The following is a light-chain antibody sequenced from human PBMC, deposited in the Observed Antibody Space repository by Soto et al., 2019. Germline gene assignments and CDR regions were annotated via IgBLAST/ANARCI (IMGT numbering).Light chain of an antibody. V-gene: IGKV3-20*01. CDR3: HQYGRSPRT. J-gene: IGKJ5*01. Sequence: EIVMTQSPVILSVSPGERATLSCRASQSVSSSYLAWYQQKPGQAPRLLIFGASTRAAGIPARFSGSGSGTDFTLTISSLEPEDFAVYSCHQYGRSPRTFGQGTRLENK. CDR2: GAS. CDR1: QSVSSSY.